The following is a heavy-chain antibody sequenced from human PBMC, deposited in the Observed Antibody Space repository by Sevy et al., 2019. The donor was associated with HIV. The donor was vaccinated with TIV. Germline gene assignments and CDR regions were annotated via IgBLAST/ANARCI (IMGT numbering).Heavy chain of an antibody. Sequence: SETLSLTCIVSGGSISSSSYYWGWIRQPPGKGLEWIGSIYTSGSTNYNPSLKSRVTMSVDTSKNQFSLKLSSVTAADTAVYYCARVSGYCISTSCYSNWFDPWGQGTLVTVSS. V-gene: IGHV4-39*07. CDR1: GGSISSSSYY. J-gene: IGHJ5*02. CDR2: IYTSGST. D-gene: IGHD2-2*01. CDR3: ARVSGYCISTSCYSNWFDP.